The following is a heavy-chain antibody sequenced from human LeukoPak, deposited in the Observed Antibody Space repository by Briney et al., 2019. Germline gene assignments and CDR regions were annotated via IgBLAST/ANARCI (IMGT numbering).Heavy chain of an antibody. CDR1: GGSISSGDYY. J-gene: IGHJ5*02. CDR3: ARGGYSSGWGVDP. CDR2: IYYSGST. V-gene: IGHV4-61*08. Sequence: PSQTLSLTCTVSGGSISSGDYYWSWIRQPPGKGLEWIGYIYYSGSTNYNPSLKSRVTISVDTSKNQFSLKLSSVTAADTAVYYCARGGYSSGWGVDPWGQGTLVTVSS. D-gene: IGHD6-19*01.